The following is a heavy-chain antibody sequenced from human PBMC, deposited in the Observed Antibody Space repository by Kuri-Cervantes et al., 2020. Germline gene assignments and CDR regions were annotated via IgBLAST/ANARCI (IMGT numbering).Heavy chain of an antibody. CDR2: IYSGGST. V-gene: IGHV3-66*04. J-gene: IGHJ6*02. CDR1: GFTFISFA. Sequence: GESLKISCAASGFTFISFAMTWVRQAPGKGLEWVSVIYSGGSTYYADSVKGRFTISRDNSKNTLYLQMNSLRAEDTAVYYCARPSGDGGNPYYGMDVWGQGTTVTVSS. CDR3: ARPSGDGGNPYYGMDV. D-gene: IGHD4-23*01.